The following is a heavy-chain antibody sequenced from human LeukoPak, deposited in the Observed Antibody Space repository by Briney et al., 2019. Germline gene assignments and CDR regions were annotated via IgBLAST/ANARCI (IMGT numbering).Heavy chain of an antibody. Sequence: SVRVSRMASGGTFSSYTISWGRQTPGQGLEWMGRIIPILGIANYAQKFQGRVTSTADKSTSTAYMELSSLRSEQTAVYYCARVGYCSGGSCPTDYNWFDPWGEGTLVTVSS. CDR2: IIPILGIA. V-gene: IGHV1-69*02. J-gene: IGHJ5*02. CDR3: ARVGYCSGGSCPTDYNWFDP. D-gene: IGHD2-15*01. CDR1: GGTFSSYT.